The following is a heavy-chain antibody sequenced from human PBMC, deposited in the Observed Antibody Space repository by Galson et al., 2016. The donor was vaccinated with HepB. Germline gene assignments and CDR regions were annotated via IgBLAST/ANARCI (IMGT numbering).Heavy chain of an antibody. Sequence: SLRLSCAASGFSFSSYAMNWVRQAPGKGLEWVSGINKSAGSTNYADSVRGRFTISRDNAKNTLYLQLHCLTVEDTAVYYCAKALLKCATCTPSGMDVWGQGTLVIVSS. CDR2: INKSAGST. D-gene: IGHD3-10*01. J-gene: IGHJ6*02. CDR3: AKALLKCATCTPSGMDV. V-gene: IGHV3-23*05. CDR1: GFSFSSYA.